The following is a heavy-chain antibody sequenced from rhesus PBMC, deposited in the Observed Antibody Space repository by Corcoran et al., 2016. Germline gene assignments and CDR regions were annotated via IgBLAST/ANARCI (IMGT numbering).Heavy chain of an antibody. CDR1: GFIFSSYG. V-gene: IGHV3S5*01. Sequence: EVQLVETGGGLVQPGGSLKLSCAVSGFIFSSYGMSWVRQAPGKGREWVSVINSGGGSTYNADSVKGRFTISRDNSKNTLSLQMNSLRPDDTAVYYCAKRAYYYSGSYYFDYWGQGVLVTVSS. CDR2: INSGGGST. J-gene: IGHJ4*01. D-gene: IGHD3-16*01. CDR3: AKRAYYYSGSYYFDY.